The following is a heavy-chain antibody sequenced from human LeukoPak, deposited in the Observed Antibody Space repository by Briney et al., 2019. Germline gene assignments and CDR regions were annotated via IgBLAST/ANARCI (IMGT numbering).Heavy chain of an antibody. Sequence: SETLSLTCTVSGGSISSSSYYWGWIRQPPGKGLEWIGSIYYSGSTYYNPSLKSRVPISVDTSKNQFSLKLSSVTAADTAVYYCARFADNSGQWLAYFDYWGQGTLVTVSS. CDR2: IYYSGST. CDR1: GGSISSSSYY. CDR3: ARFADNSGQWLAYFDY. V-gene: IGHV4-39*07. J-gene: IGHJ4*02. D-gene: IGHD6-19*01.